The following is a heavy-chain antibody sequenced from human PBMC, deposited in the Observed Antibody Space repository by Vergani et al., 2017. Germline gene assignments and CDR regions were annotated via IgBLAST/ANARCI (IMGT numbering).Heavy chain of an antibody. CDR3: ARRILLEWLLPGGMDV. V-gene: IGHV3-11*01. Sequence: VQLLESGGGLVQPGGSLRLSCAASGFTFSDYYMSWIRQAPGKGLEWVSYISSSGSTIYYADSVKGRFTISRDNAKNSLYLKMNSLRAEDTAVYYCARRILLEWLLPGGMDVWGQGTTVTVSS. CDR2: ISSSGSTI. D-gene: IGHD3-3*01. J-gene: IGHJ6*02. CDR1: GFTFSDYY.